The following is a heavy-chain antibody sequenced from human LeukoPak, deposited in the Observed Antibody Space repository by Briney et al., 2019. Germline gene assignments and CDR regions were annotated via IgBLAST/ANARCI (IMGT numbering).Heavy chain of an antibody. CDR1: GYTFTSYD. V-gene: IGHV1-8*01. J-gene: IGHJ4*02. CDR2: MNPNNGQT. Sequence: GASVKVSCMASGYTFTSYDINWVRQATGQGLEWMAWMNPNNGQTDVAQKFQGRVTMTRDTSISTAYMELSSLRSDDTAVYYCARGLYPSGNYPPDYWGQGTLVTVSS. D-gene: IGHD3-10*01. CDR3: ARGLYPSGNYPPDY.